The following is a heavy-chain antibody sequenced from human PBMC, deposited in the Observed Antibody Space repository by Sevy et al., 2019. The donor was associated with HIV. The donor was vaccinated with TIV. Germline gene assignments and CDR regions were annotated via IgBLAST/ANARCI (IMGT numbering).Heavy chain of an antibody. CDR2: ISQSGGTT. V-gene: IGHV3-48*03. J-gene: IGHJ4*02. CDR3: ARDLPPSATTVAHFDY. CDR1: GFIFSSYE. Sequence: GGSLRLSCAASGFIFSSYEMSWVRQAPGKGLEWVSHISQSGGTTYYSDSVKGRFTISRDNAKNSLYLQMNSLRAEDTAIYYCARDLPPSATTVAHFDYWGQRTLVTDSS. D-gene: IGHD4-17*01.